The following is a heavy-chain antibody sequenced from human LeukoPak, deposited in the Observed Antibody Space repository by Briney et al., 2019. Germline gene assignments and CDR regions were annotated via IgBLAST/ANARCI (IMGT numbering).Heavy chain of an antibody. CDR3: ARLIRSGWSNVNVYFDY. D-gene: IGHD6-19*01. J-gene: IGHJ4*02. V-gene: IGHV1-58*02. CDR1: GFTFTSSA. CDR2: IVVGSGNT. Sequence: GASVKVSCKASGFTFTSSAMQWVRQARGQRLEWIGWIVVGSGNTNYAQKFQERVTITRDMSTSTAYMELSSLRSEDTAVYYCARLIRSGWSNVNVYFDYWGQGTLVTVSS.